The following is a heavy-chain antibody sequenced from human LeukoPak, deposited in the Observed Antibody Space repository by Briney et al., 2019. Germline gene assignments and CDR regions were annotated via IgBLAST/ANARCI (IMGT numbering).Heavy chain of an antibody. Sequence: RVASVKVSXKASGYTFIGYYLHWVRQAPGQGPEWMGHINPNSGGADYAQKFQGRVTMTRDTSISTVYMELGRLRSDDTAVYYCARDSPIVGTFYAFDIWGQGTMVTVSP. V-gene: IGHV1-2*06. D-gene: IGHD1-26*01. CDR1: GYTFIGYY. J-gene: IGHJ3*02. CDR2: INPNSGGA. CDR3: ARDSPIVGTFYAFDI.